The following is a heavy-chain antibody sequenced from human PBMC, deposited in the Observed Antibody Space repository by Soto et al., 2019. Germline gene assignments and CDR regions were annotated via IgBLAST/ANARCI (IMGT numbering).Heavy chain of an antibody. Sequence: EVQLLESGGGLVQPGGSLRLTCVASGFPFSTYALTWVRQAPGRGLECVSAASGSGRSTFYADSVKGRFSIPRDNSKNTLYLQMNSLRGEDTAVYYCARFSHPYYGDSPLDYWGQGILVTVSS. CDR1: GFPFSTYA. D-gene: IGHD4-17*01. V-gene: IGHV3-23*01. CDR2: ASGSGRST. CDR3: ARFSHPYYGDSPLDY. J-gene: IGHJ4*02.